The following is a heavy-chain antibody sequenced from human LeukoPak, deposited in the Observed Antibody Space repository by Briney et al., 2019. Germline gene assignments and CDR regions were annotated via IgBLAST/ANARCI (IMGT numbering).Heavy chain of an antibody. CDR2: INHSGST. J-gene: IGHJ5*02. D-gene: IGHD2-15*01. CDR3: ARVGYCSGGSCSPNWFDP. Sequence: SETLSLTCAVYGGSFSGYYWSWIRQPPGKGLEWIGEINHSGSTNYNPSLKSRVTISVDTSKNQFSLKLSSVTAADTAVYYCARVGYCSGGSCSPNWFDPWGQGTLVTVSS. V-gene: IGHV4-34*01. CDR1: GGSFSGYY.